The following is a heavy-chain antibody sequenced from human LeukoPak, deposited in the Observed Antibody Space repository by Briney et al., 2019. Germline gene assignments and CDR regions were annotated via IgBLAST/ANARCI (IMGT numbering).Heavy chain of an antibody. CDR3: ARGRSSSWYGFDY. Sequence: PSETLSLTCAVYGGSVSGYYWSWIRQPPGKGLEWIGEINDSGSTNYNPSLKSRVTIPVDTSRNQVSLKLSSVTAADTAVYYCARGRSSSWYGFDYWGQRTLVTVCS. D-gene: IGHD6-13*01. CDR1: GGSVSGYY. CDR2: INDSGST. V-gene: IGHV4-34*01. J-gene: IGHJ4*02.